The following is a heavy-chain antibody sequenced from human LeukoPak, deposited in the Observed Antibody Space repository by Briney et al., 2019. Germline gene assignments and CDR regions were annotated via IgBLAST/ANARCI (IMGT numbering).Heavy chain of an antibody. CDR3: AKTGAYYDISPSPRFDP. CDR2: ISGSGDAT. J-gene: IGHJ5*02. D-gene: IGHD3-9*01. V-gene: IGHV3-23*01. CDR1: GFTFSSYA. Sequence: GGSLRHSCAASGFTFSSYAMSWVRQAPGKGLEWVSTISGSGDATYYADSVKGRFTIPRDNSKNTLYLQMNSLRAEDTAVYYCAKTGAYYDISPSPRFDPWGQGTLVTVSS.